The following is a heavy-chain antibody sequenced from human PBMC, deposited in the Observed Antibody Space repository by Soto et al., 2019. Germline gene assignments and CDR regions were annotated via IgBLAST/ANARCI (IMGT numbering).Heavy chain of an antibody. CDR1: GFTFNNYA. Sequence: GGSLRLSCAASGFTFNNYAISWVRQAPGRGLEWVSTISGSGGDTYYADSVKGRFTISRDNSKNTLYLQMNNLRAEDTALYYCSKDRALLFWSGYSSYFDSWGQGALVTVSS. J-gene: IGHJ4*02. CDR2: ISGSGGDT. D-gene: IGHD3-3*01. V-gene: IGHV3-23*01. CDR3: SKDRALLFWSGYSSYFDS.